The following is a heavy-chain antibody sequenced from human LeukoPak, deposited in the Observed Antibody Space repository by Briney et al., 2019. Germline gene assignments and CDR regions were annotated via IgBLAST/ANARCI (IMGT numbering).Heavy chain of an antibody. V-gene: IGHV4-30-4*01. J-gene: IGHJ6*02. CDR3: ARGVYDLFTAYFLRNYYYYGMDV. CDR2: IYYSGST. D-gene: IGHD3-9*01. Sequence: SQTLSLTCTVSGGSISSGDYYWSWIRQPPGKGLEWIGYIYYSGSTYYNPSLKSRVTISVDTSKNQFSLKLSSVTAADTAVYYCARGVYDLFTAYFLRNYYYYGMDVWGQGTTVTVSS. CDR1: GGSISSGDYY.